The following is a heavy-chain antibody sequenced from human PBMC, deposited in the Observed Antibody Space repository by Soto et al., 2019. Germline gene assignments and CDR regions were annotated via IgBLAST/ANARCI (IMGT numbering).Heavy chain of an antibody. J-gene: IGHJ6*02. CDR3: ARDGGYFDWSIPNYGMDV. V-gene: IGHV1-18*04. CDR2: ISAYNGNT. D-gene: IGHD3-9*01. Sequence: AASVKVSCKASGYTFTSYGISWVRQAPGQGLEWMGWISAYNGNTNYAQKLQGRVTMTTDTSTSTAYMELRSLRSDDTAVYYCARDGGYFDWSIPNYGMDVWGQGATVTVSS. CDR1: GYTFTSYG.